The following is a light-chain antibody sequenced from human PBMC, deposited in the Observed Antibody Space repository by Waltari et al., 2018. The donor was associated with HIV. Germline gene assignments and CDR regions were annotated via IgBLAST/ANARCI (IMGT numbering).Light chain of an antibody. CDR3: SSFTTSNTLGV. Sequence: QSALAQPASVSGSPGQSITISCTDTSSDFRAYNYVSWYQQHPGKAPKLIIYDVSHRPSGVSNRFSGTKSGNTASLTISGLQDEDEADYYCSSFTTSNTLGVFGGGTKVNVL. V-gene: IGLV2-14*03. CDR2: DVS. CDR1: SSDFRAYNY. J-gene: IGLJ3*02.